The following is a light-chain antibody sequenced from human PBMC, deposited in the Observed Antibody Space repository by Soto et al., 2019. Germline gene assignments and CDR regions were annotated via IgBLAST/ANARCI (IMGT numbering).Light chain of an antibody. Sequence: DIVMTQSPDSLAVSLGERATINCKSSQSVLYSSNNKNYLAWYQQKPGQTPRLLIYDTSTRATGVPARFSGSRSGPEFTLTINSLQSEDFAIYYCQPYNNWPLTFGGGTKVDI. CDR1: QSVLYSSNNKNY. J-gene: IGKJ4*01. V-gene: IGKV4-1*01. CDR2: DTS. CDR3: QPYNNWPLT.